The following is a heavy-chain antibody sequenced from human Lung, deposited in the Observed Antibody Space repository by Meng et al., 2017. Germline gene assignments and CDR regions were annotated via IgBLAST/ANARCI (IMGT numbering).Heavy chain of an antibody. Sequence: QITLKESGPTLVKPTQTLTLTCSFSGFSRSTSGVGVGWIRQPPGKALEGLALIYWDDDKRYSPSLKSRLTITKDTSKNQVVLTMTNMDPVDTATYYCAHIVLYDSYDYWGQGTLVTVSS. CDR1: GFSRSTSGVG. CDR3: AHIVLYDSYDY. CDR2: IYWDDDK. D-gene: IGHD3-22*01. J-gene: IGHJ4*02. V-gene: IGHV2-5*02.